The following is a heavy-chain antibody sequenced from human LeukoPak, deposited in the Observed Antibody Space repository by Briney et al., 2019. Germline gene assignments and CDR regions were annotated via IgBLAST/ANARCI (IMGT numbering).Heavy chain of an antibody. CDR1: GGSLSGYY. CDR3: ARERYYGSRSPYNWFDP. Sequence: PSETLSLTCTVSGGSLSGYYWSWIRQPAGKGLEWIGRIYISGITNYNPSLNSRVTMSVDTSKNQFSLKLSSVTAADTAVYYCARERYYGSRSPYNWFDPWGRGTQVTVSS. J-gene: IGHJ5*02. D-gene: IGHD3-10*01. V-gene: IGHV4-4*07. CDR2: IYISGIT.